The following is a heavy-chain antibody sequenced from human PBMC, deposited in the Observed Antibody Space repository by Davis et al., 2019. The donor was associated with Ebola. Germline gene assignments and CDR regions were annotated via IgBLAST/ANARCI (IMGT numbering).Heavy chain of an antibody. D-gene: IGHD2-2*01. CDR3: ARSSYQSDW. CDR2: INTDGSFT. CDR1: AFTFSSNC. J-gene: IGHJ4*02. V-gene: IGHV3-74*01. Sequence: PGGSLRLSCAASAFTFSSNCMHWVRQTPGKGLVWVSRINTDGSFTDYADSVKGRFTISSDNARNTVSLQMNSLRAEDTALYSCARSSYQSDWWGQGTLVTVSS.